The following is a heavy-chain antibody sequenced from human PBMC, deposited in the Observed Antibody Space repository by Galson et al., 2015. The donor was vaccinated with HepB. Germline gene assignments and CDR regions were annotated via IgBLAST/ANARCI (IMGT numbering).Heavy chain of an antibody. J-gene: IGHJ5*02. CDR1: GGSIRSSAYY. CDR2: IYYSGST. CDR3: ARGKLRQLVYPSPERWFDP. Sequence: LSLTCTVSGGSIRSSAYYWGWIRQPPGKGLEWIGSIYYSGSTYYNPSLKSRVTISVDTSKNQFSLKLSSVTAADTAVYYCARGKLRQLVYPSPERWFDPWGQGTLVTVSS. D-gene: IGHD6-13*01. V-gene: IGHV4-39*07.